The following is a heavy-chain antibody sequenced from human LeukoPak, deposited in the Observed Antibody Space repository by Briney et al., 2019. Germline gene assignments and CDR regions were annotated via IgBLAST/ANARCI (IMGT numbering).Heavy chain of an antibody. D-gene: IGHD3-10*01. CDR1: GFTFDDYA. J-gene: IGHJ5*02. V-gene: IGHV3-9*03. Sequence: GGSLRLSCAASGFTFDDYAMHWVRQAPGKGLEWVSGISWNSGSIGYADSVKGRFTISRDNAKNSLYLQMNSLRAGDMALYYCAKSPGVNSAPFDPWGQGTLVTVSS. CDR2: ISWNSGSI. CDR3: AKSPGVNSAPFDP.